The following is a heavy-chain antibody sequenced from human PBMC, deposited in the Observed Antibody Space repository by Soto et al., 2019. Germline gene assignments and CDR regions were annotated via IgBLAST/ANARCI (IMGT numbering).Heavy chain of an antibody. Sequence: GESLKISCKCSGYSFTSYWIGWVRQMPGKGLEWMGIIYPGDSDTRYSPSFQGQVTISADKSISTAYLQWSSLKASDTAMYYCARPRVDYGDYQGYWGYYYYGMDVWGQGTTVTVSS. D-gene: IGHD4-17*01. CDR3: ARPRVDYGDYQGYWGYYYYGMDV. J-gene: IGHJ6*02. V-gene: IGHV5-51*01. CDR1: GYSFTSYW. CDR2: IYPGDSDT.